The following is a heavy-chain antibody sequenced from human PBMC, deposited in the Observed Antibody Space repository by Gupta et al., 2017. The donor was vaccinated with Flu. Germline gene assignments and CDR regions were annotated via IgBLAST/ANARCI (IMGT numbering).Heavy chain of an antibody. V-gene: IGHV3-11*01. CDR1: FSDYY. CDR2: ISNGVQTT. D-gene: IGHD5-18*01. Sequence: FSDYYMTWIRQAPGKGLEWVAHISNGVQTTKYANFVRGRFSISRDNARNSLYLQMDNLGPEDTAVYYCARGNPPWIRLWALGPESWGQGTLVTVSS. CDR3: ARGNPPWIRLWALGPES. J-gene: IGHJ4*02.